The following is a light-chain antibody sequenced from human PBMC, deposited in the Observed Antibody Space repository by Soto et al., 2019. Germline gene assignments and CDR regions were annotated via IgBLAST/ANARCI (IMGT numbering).Light chain of an antibody. J-gene: IGLJ1*01. CDR3: QSYDISLSGFHV. CDR1: ISNIGAGYD. Sequence: QSVLTQPPSVSGAPGRRVTISCTGSISNIGAGYDVHWYQQLPGTVPKVLIYGNSNRPSGVPDRFSGSKSGTSASLAITGLQAEDEADYYCQSYDISLSGFHVFGTGTKVTVL. CDR2: GNS. V-gene: IGLV1-40*01.